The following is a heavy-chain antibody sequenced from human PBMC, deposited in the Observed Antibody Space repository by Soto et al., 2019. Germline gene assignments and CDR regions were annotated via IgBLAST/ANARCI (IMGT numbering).Heavy chain of an antibody. D-gene: IGHD3-9*01. Sequence: EVQLVESGGGLVKPGGSLRLSCAASGFTFSSYSMNWVRQAPGKGLEWVSSISSSSSYIYYADSVKGRFTISRDNAKNSLYLQMNSLRAEDTAVYYCARDLAGYCHPSYYCYGMDVWGQGTTVTVSS. J-gene: IGHJ6*02. V-gene: IGHV3-21*01. CDR3: ARDLAGYCHPSYYCYGMDV. CDR2: ISSSSSYI. CDR1: GFTFSSYS.